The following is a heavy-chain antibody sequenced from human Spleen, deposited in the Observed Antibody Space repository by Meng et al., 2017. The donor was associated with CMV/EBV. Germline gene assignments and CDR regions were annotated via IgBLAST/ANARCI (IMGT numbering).Heavy chain of an antibody. Sequence: DTFTNHAFSWVRQAPGQGLEWMGGHIPISPTPHFAQKFRGRLTMVTDESTSTVYMELSSLTSDDTAVYFCARGPGDGDNYFLPYFDHWGQGTLVTVSS. CDR2: HIPISPTP. D-gene: IGHD5-24*01. CDR1: DTFTNHA. J-gene: IGHJ4*02. V-gene: IGHV1-69*05. CDR3: ARGPGDGDNYFLPYFDH.